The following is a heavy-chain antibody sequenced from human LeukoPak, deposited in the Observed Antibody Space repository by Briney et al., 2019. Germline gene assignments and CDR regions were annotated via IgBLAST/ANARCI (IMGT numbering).Heavy chain of an antibody. Sequence: ASVKVSCKASGYTFPSYAMNWVRQAPGQGLEWMGWINTNTGNPTYAQGFTGRFVFSLDTSVSTAYLQISSLKAEDTAVYYCARDAPRWEVLPRNFAYWGQGTLVTVSS. CDR2: INTNTGNP. CDR1: GYTFPSYA. D-gene: IGHD1-26*01. CDR3: ARDAPRWEVLPRNFAY. V-gene: IGHV7-4-1*02. J-gene: IGHJ4*02.